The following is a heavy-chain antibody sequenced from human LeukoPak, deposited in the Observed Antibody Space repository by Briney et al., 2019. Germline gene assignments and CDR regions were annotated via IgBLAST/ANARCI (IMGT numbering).Heavy chain of an antibody. CDR2: ISSSSSYI. CDR3: ARAHLYCTNGVCYTYYFDY. CDR1: GFTFSSYR. J-gene: IGHJ4*02. V-gene: IGHV3-21*01. D-gene: IGHD2-8*01. Sequence: GRSLRLSCAASGFTFSSYRMNWVRQAPGKGLEWVSSISSSSSYIYYADSVKGRFTVSRDNAKNSLYLQMNSLRAEDTAVYYCARAHLYCTNGVCYTYYFDYWGQGTLVTVSS.